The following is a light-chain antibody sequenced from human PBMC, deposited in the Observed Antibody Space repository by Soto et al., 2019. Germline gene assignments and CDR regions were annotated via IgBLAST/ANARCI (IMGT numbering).Light chain of an antibody. CDR2: EVS. Sequence: QLVLTQPASVSGSPGQSITISCTGTSSDVGGYNYVSWYQQHPGKAPKLMIYEVSNRPSGVSNRFSGSKSGNTASLTISGLQAEDEADYYCSSYTTTGTWVFGGGTKLTAL. CDR1: SSDVGGYNY. J-gene: IGLJ3*02. CDR3: SSYTTTGTWV. V-gene: IGLV2-14*01.